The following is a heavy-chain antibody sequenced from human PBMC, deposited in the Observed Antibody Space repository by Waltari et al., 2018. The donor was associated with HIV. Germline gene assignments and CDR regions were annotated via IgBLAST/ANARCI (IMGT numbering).Heavy chain of an antibody. CDR3: AKDLAPYGSHGWSLDY. V-gene: IGHV3-9*01. CDR1: GFTFDAFA. D-gene: IGHD6-19*01. J-gene: IGHJ4*02. Sequence: EVQLVESGGGLVQPGRSLRLSCAASGFTFDAFAMPWVRQAPGKGLGWVSGISWNSGSIGYADSVKGRFTISRDNAKNSLYLQMNSLRAEDTALYYCAKDLAPYGSHGWSLDYWGQGTLVTVSS. CDR2: ISWNSGSI.